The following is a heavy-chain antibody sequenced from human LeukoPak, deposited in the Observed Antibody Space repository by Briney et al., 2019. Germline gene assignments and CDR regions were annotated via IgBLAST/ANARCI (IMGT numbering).Heavy chain of an antibody. CDR3: ARGLSRLRFLEWLPTHFDY. CDR1: GGSFSGYY. CDR2: INHSGST. D-gene: IGHD3-3*01. J-gene: IGHJ4*02. Sequence: SETLSLTCAVYGGSFSGYYWSWIRQPPGKGVEWIGEINHSGSTNYNPSLKSRVTISVDTSKNKFSLKLSSVTAADTAVYYCARGLSRLRFLEWLPTHFDYWGQGTLVTVSS. V-gene: IGHV4-34*01.